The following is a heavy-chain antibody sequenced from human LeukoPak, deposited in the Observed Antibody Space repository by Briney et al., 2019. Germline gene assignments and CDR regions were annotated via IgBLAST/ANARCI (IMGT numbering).Heavy chain of an antibody. Sequence: PSQTLSLPCSVSGDSIRSGDYYWSWIRQPPGKGLEWIGFIFYSGSTHYNPSLKSRVIMSVDMSKNQFSLKLSSVTAADTAVYYCARIHALVVVPTTMPDWFDPWGQGTLVTVSS. D-gene: IGHD2-2*01. CDR1: GDSIRSGDYY. V-gene: IGHV4-30-4*01. CDR3: ARIHALVVVPTTMPDWFDP. CDR2: IFYSGST. J-gene: IGHJ5*02.